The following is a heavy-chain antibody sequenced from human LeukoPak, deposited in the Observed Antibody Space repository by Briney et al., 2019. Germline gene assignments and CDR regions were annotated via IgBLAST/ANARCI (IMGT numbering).Heavy chain of an antibody. CDR1: GFTFSSYG. V-gene: IGHV3-30*02. CDR3: AKDYDYGDYATDY. Sequence: GGSLRLSCAASGFTFSSYGMHWVRQSPGKGLEGVAFIPYDGGNKYYADSVKGRFTISRDNSKNTVYLQMNSRRVEDTAVYYCAKDYDYGDYATDYWGQGTLVTVSS. D-gene: IGHD4-17*01. J-gene: IGHJ4*02. CDR2: IPYDGGNK.